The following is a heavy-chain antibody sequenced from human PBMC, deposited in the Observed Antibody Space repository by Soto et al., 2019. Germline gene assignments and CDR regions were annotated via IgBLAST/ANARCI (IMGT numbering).Heavy chain of an antibody. V-gene: IGHV1-18*01. Sequence: QDPLVQSGAEVKKPGASVKVSCKASAHSVDSDGVTWVRQAPGQGLEWMGWINTRNGVIHYAQKFKGRVTMTADTPTRTAYMEVRRMRSDDTAVYYCARRGNPLMDAWGQGTTVIVSS. J-gene: IGHJ6*02. CDR3: ARRGNPLMDA. CDR2: INTRNGVI. CDR1: AHSVDSDG.